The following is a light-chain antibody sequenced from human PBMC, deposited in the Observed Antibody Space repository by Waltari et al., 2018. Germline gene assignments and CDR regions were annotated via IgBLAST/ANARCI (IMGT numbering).Light chain of an antibody. CDR1: QCLSRSR. CDR2: AAS. CDR3: QQYGSSVMYT. J-gene: IGKJ2*01. Sequence: EFVLTQSPGTLSLSPGERATLSCRASQCLSRSRLAWYQQTPGQAPRLRIYAASSRATGIPDRFSGSGSGTDFSLTISRVEPEDFAVYYCQQYGSSVMYTFGQGTKLEIQ. V-gene: IGKV3-20*01.